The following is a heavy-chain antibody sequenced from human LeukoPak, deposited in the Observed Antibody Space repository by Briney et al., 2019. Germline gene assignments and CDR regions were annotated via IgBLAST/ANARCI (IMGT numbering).Heavy chain of an antibody. V-gene: IGHV4-34*01. CDR1: GGSFSGYY. CDR3: ARAGRGSGYDFWSGYSV. J-gene: IGHJ4*02. CDR2: INHSGST. D-gene: IGHD3-3*01. Sequence: SETLSLTCAVYGGSFSGYYWSWIRQPPGKGLEWIGEINHSGSTNYNPSLKSRVTISVDTSKNQFSLKLSSVTAADTAVYYCARAGRGSGYDFWSGYSVWGQGTLVTVSS.